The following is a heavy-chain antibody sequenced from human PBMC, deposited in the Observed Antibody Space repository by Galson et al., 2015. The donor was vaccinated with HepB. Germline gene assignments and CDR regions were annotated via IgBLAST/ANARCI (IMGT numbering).Heavy chain of an antibody. V-gene: IGHV3-48*02. CDR3: AREGPDYGDYGMDV. CDR2: VSSSSSTI. J-gene: IGHJ6*02. Sequence: SLRLSCAASGFTFSSYSMNWVRQAPGKGLEWVSYVSSSSSTIYYADSVKGRFTISRDNAKNSLYLQMNSLRDEDTAVYYCAREGPDYGDYGMDVWGQGTTVTVSS. D-gene: IGHD4-17*01. CDR1: GFTFSSYS.